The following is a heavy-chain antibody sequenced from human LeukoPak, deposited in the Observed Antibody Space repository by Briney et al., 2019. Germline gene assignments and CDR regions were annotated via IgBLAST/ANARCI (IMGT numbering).Heavy chain of an antibody. CDR2: ISGDGTAR. Sequence: GGSLRLSCAASGFTFSSYWMHWVRQVPGKGLVWVSRISGDGTARNYADSVKGRFTISRDDAKNTVDLQMNSLRGEDTAVYYCVRGRGSYGWFDPWGQGTLVTVSS. CDR3: VRGRGSYGWFDP. D-gene: IGHD3-10*01. CDR1: GFTFSSYW. V-gene: IGHV3-74*01. J-gene: IGHJ5*02.